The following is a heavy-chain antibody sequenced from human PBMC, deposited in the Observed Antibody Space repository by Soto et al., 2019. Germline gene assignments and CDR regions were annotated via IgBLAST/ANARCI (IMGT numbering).Heavy chain of an antibody. CDR3: ARDGIVATIPYYYYYGMDV. V-gene: IGHV1-69*13. CDR1: GGTFSSYA. Sequence: SVKVSCKASGGTFSSYAISWVRQAPGQGLEWMGGIIPIFGTANYAQKFQGRVTITADESTSTAYMELSSLRSEDTAVYYCARDGIVATIPYYYYYGMDVWGQGTTVTVSS. D-gene: IGHD5-12*01. J-gene: IGHJ6*02. CDR2: IIPIFGTA.